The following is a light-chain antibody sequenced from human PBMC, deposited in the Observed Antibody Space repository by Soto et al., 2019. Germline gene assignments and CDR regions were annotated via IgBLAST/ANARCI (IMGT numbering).Light chain of an antibody. CDR3: GAWDTSLTAGV. CDR1: SSNIGKNH. CDR2: DDD. Sequence: QSVLTQPPSVSAAPGQKVTISCSGSSSNIGKNHVSWYQQLPGEAPKLLIYDDDDRPSGIPDRFSGSKSGTSATLDITGLQTGDEADYYCGAWDTSLTAGVLGGGTKLTVL. V-gene: IGLV1-51*01. J-gene: IGLJ2*01.